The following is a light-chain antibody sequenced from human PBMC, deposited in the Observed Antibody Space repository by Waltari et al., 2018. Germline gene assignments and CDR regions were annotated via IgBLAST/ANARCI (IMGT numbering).Light chain of an antibody. CDR1: QGISSW. CDR3: QQANSFPPFT. Sequence: DIQMTQSPSSVSASVGDRVTITCRASQGISSWLVWYQQKPGKAPKLLIYGASSLQSGVPSRVNGSGSGTDFTLTISSLQPEDFATYYCQQANSFPPFTFGPGTKVDIK. CDR2: GAS. V-gene: IGKV1-12*01. J-gene: IGKJ3*01.